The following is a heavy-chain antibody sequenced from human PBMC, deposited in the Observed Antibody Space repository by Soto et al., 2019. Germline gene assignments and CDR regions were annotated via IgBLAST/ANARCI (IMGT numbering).Heavy chain of an antibody. D-gene: IGHD4-17*01. J-gene: IGHJ6*02. CDR1: GFTFSSYA. Sequence: QVQLVESGGGVVQPGRSLRLSCAASGFTFSSYAMHWVRQAPGKGLEWVAVISYDGSNKYYADSVKGRFTISRDNSKNTLYRQMNGPGAEDTAVYYCAREVPTVPLYYYYGMDVWGQGTTVTVSS. V-gene: IGHV3-30-3*01. CDR3: AREVPTVPLYYYYGMDV. CDR2: ISYDGSNK.